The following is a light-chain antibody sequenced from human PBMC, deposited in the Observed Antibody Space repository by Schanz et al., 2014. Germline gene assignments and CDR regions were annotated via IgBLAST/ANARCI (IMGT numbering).Light chain of an antibody. Sequence: VLTQSPGTLSLSPGERATLSCRASQTVSSLLAWYQQKPGQAPRLLIHGASRRATGIPDRFSGSGSGTDFTLTISRLEPEDFAVYYCQQYISSPLTFGQGTRLEIK. J-gene: IGKJ5*01. CDR1: QTVSSL. V-gene: IGKV3-20*01. CDR2: GAS. CDR3: QQYISSPLT.